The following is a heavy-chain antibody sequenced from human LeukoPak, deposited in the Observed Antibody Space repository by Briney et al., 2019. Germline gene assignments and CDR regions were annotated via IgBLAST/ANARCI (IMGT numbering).Heavy chain of an antibody. CDR2: ISSSSSYM. Sequence: SGGSLRLSCAASGFTFSSYSMNWVRQAPGKGLEWVSSISSSSSYMYYADSVKGRFTISRDNAKNSLYLQMNSLRAEDTAVYYCARDYGGGNYFDYWGQGTLVTVSS. D-gene: IGHD4-23*01. CDR1: GFTFSSYS. J-gene: IGHJ4*02. CDR3: ARDYGGGNYFDY. V-gene: IGHV3-21*01.